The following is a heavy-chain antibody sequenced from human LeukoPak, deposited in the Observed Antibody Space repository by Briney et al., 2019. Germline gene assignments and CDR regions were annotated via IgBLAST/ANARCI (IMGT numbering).Heavy chain of an antibody. J-gene: IGHJ4*02. CDR1: GGSFSGYY. Sequence: SETLSLTCAVYGGSFSGYYWSWIRQPPGKGLEWIGEINHSGSTNYNPSLKSRVTISVDTSKKQFSLKLSSVTAADTAVYYCARTTVAGPFDYWGQGTLVIVSS. CDR2: INHSGST. CDR3: ARTTVAGPFDY. D-gene: IGHD6-19*01. V-gene: IGHV4-34*01.